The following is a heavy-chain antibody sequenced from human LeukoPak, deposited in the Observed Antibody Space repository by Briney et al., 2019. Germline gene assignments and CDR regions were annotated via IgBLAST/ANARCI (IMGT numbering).Heavy chain of an antibody. D-gene: IGHD6-19*01. J-gene: IGHJ4*02. CDR1: GYTFTGYY. V-gene: IGHV1-2*02. Sequence: ASVKVSCKASGYTFTGYYMHWVRQAPGQGLEWMGWINPNSGGTNYAQKFQGRVTMTRDTSISTAYMELSRLRSDDTAVYYCARVLQWLYYFDYWGQGTLVTVSS. CDR2: INPNSGGT. CDR3: ARVLQWLYYFDY.